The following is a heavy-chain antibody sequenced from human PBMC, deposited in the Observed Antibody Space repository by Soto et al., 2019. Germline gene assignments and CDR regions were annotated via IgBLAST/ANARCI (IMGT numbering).Heavy chain of an antibody. J-gene: IGHJ3*02. CDR3: AADPTSIAYCGGDCYSAFDI. CDR1: GFTFTSSA. D-gene: IGHD2-21*02. CDR2: IVAGSGNT. V-gene: IGHV1-58*01. Sequence: ASVKVSCKASGFTFTSSAVQWVRQARGQRLEWTGWIVAGSGNTNYAQKFQERVTITRDMSTSTAYMELSSLRSEDTAVYYCAADPTSIAYCGGDCYSAFDIWGQGTMVTVSS.